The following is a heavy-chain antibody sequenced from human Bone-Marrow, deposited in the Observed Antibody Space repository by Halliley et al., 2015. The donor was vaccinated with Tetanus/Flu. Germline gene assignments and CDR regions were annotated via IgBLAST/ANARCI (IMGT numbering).Heavy chain of an antibody. CDR2: IFPGDSET. CDR1: GYSFSDYW. Sequence: VQLVQSGAEVKEPGESLKISCKGSGYSFSDYWIDWVRQMPGQGLESMGIIFPGDSETRYGPSFQGQVTISADTSISTAYLQWSSLKASDSGIYFCAGRQGIVVSDDNYYYGLDVWGQGTTVTVYS. D-gene: IGHD3-22*01. CDR3: AGRQGIVVSDDNYYYGLDV. V-gene: IGHV5-51*01. J-gene: IGHJ6*02.